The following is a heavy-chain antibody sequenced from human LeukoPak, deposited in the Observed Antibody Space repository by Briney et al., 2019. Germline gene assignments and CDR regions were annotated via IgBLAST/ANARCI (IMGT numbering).Heavy chain of an antibody. CDR1: GGSISSGGYY. Sequence: SQTLSLTCTVSGGSISSGGYYWSWIRQHPGKGLEWIGYIYYSGSTYYNPSLKSRVTISVDTSKNQFSLKLSSVTAADTAVYYCAGARGYYYDSSGYYHTSILDYWGQGTLVTVSS. V-gene: IGHV4-31*03. CDR3: AGARGYYYDSSGYYHTSILDY. CDR2: IYYSGST. D-gene: IGHD3-22*01. J-gene: IGHJ4*02.